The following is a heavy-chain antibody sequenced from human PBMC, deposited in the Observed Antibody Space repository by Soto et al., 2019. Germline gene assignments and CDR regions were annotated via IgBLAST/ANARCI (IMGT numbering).Heavy chain of an antibody. J-gene: IGHJ6*02. CDR2: IWYDGSNK. CDR1: GFTFSSYG. Sequence: GGSLRLSCAASGFTFSSYGMHWVRQAPGKGLEWVAVIWYDGSNKYYADSVKGRFTISRDNSKNTLYLQMNSLRAEDTAVYYCARDRWGGYYDSTPLGMDVWGQGTTVTVSS. V-gene: IGHV3-33*01. CDR3: ARDRWGGYYDSTPLGMDV. D-gene: IGHD3-22*01.